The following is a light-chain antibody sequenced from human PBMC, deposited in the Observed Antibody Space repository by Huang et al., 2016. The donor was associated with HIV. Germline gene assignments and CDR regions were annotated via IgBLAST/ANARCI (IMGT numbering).Light chain of an antibody. V-gene: IGKV3-20*01. J-gene: IGKJ4*01. CDR1: QSVNNNY. CDR2: GAS. CDR3: QYYGSSPLT. Sequence: EIVLTQSPGTLSLSPGVRATLSCRASQSVNNNYLAWYQVRPGQAPRLLIYGASTRATGIPDRFSCSGSGTDFTLTISRLEPEDFAVYSCQYYGSSPLTFGGGTKVEI.